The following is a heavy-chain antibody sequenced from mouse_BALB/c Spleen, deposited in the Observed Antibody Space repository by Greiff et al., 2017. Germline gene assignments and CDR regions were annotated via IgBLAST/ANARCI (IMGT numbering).Heavy chain of an antibody. D-gene: IGHD1-1*01. CDR2: INPSNGRT. V-gene: IGHV1S81*02. CDR3: ARSLVEAY. CDR1: GYTFTSYW. Sequence: QVQLQQPGAELVKPGASVKLSCTASGYTFTSYWMHWVKQRPGQGLEWIGEINPSNGRTNYNEKFKSKATLTVDKSSSTAYMQLSSLTSEDSAVYYCARSLVEAYWGQGTLVTVSA. J-gene: IGHJ3*01.